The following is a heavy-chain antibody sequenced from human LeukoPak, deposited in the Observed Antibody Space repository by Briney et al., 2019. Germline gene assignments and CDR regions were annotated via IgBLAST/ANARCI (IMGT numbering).Heavy chain of an antibody. CDR3: ARSIIGASWGYYYSYYMDV. Sequence: AVKVSCKASGGTFSSYAISWVRQAPGQGLEWMGGIIPIFGTANYAQKFQGRVTITADKSTSTAYMELSSLRSEDTAVYYCARSIIGASWGYYYSYYMDVWGKGTTVTVSS. V-gene: IGHV1-69*06. CDR2: IIPIFGTA. CDR1: GGTFSSYA. J-gene: IGHJ6*03. D-gene: IGHD3-16*01.